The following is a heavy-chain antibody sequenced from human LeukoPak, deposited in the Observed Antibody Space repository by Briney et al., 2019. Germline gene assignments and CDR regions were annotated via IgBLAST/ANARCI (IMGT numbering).Heavy chain of an antibody. V-gene: IGHV3-30*18. CDR1: GFTFNTYA. Sequence: GGSLRLSCAASGFTFNTYAIHWVRQAPGKGLEWVAVVSDDGTITYYAESMKGRFTISRDNSKNTLSLQMNSLRGEDTALYYCAKDPLGIGPAFDIWGQGTMVTVSS. CDR2: VSDDGTIT. D-gene: IGHD7-27*01. CDR3: AKDPLGIGPAFDI. J-gene: IGHJ3*02.